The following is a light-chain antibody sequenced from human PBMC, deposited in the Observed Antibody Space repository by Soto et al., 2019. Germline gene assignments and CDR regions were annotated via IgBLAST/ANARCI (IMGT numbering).Light chain of an antibody. CDR3: QSYDSSLSAL. CDR1: SSNIGAGYD. J-gene: IGLJ2*01. V-gene: IGLV1-40*01. Sequence: QSVLTQPPSVSGAPGQRVTISGTGGSSNIGAGYDVHWYQKLPGTAPKLLIYDNSIRPSGVPDRFFGSKSGTSASLAITGLQAEDEADYYCQSYDSSLSALFGGGTKVTVL. CDR2: DNS.